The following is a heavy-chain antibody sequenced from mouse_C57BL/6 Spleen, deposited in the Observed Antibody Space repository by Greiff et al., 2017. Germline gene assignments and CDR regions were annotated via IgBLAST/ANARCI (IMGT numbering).Heavy chain of an antibody. CDR1: GFTFSDYG. J-gene: IGHJ4*01. V-gene: IGHV5-17*01. Sequence: EVHLVESGGGLVKPGGSLKLSCAASGFTFSDYGMHWVRQAPEKGLEWVAYISSGRSTIYYADTVKGRFTISRDNAKNTLFLQRTSLRSEDTAMYYCARNGNPVGYAMDYWGQGTSVTVSS. CDR3: ARNGNPVGYAMDY. D-gene: IGHD2-1*01. CDR2: ISSGRSTI.